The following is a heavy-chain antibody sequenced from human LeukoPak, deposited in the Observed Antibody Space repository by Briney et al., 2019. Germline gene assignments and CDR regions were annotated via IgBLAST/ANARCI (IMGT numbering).Heavy chain of an antibody. CDR1: GGSISSYY. J-gene: IGHJ2*01. Sequence: SETLSLTCTVSGGSISSYYWSWIRQPPGKGLEWIAYIYHSGNTNYNPSLKSRVTISVDTSKNQFSLKLSSVTAADTAVYYCARNRDGYNSFWYFDLWGRGTLVTVSS. D-gene: IGHD5-24*01. CDR2: IYHSGNT. V-gene: IGHV4-59*01. CDR3: ARNRDGYNSFWYFDL.